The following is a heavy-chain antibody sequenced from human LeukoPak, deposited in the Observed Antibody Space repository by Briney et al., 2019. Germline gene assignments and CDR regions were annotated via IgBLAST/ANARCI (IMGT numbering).Heavy chain of an antibody. Sequence: SSETLSLTCAVYGGSFSGYYWSWIRQPPGKGLEWIGEINHSGSTNYNPSIKSRVTLSVDTSKNQFSLKLSSVTAADTAVYYCARGGARRQLGYNWFDPWGQGTLVTVSS. D-gene: IGHD5-18*01. V-gene: IGHV4-34*01. CDR3: ARGGARRQLGYNWFDP. CDR1: GGSFSGYY. J-gene: IGHJ5*02. CDR2: INHSGST.